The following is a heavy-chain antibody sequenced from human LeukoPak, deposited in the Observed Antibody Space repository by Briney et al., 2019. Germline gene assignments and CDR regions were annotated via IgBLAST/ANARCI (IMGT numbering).Heavy chain of an antibody. V-gene: IGHV1-2*02. CDR1: GYTFTGYY. CDR2: INPKSGGT. Sequence: ASVKVSCKASGYTFTGYYIHWVRQAPGQGLEWMGWINPKSGGTNYAQKFQGRVTMTRDRSINTAYMDLRSLTYDDTAVYYCARDKPAEAALDFWGQGTLVTVSS. CDR3: ARDKPAEAALDF. J-gene: IGHJ4*02.